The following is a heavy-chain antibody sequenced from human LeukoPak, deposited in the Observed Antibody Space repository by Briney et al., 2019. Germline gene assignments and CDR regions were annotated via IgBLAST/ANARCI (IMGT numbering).Heavy chain of an antibody. J-gene: IGHJ4*02. CDR3: ARGVGMGYYFDY. Sequence: GASVKVSCKASGYTFTGYYMQWVRQAPGQGLERMGWINPNSGGTNYAQKFQDRVTMTRNTSISTAYMELSSLRSEDTAVYYCARGVGMGYYFDYWGQGTLVTVSS. V-gene: IGHV1-2*02. CDR1: GYTFTGYY. D-gene: IGHD7-27*01. CDR2: INPNSGGT.